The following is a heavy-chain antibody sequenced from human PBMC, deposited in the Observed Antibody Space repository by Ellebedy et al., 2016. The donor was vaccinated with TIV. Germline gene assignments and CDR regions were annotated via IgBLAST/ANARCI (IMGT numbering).Heavy chain of an antibody. Sequence: PGGSLRLSCAASGLTFSDYGMHWVRQAPGEGLEWVAIIAHDGSIRHYADSVQGRFTISRDNSNNTLYLQMTSLRTEDTAVYYCAKERHPRHPRWMGPTYFDYWGQGTLVAVSS. D-gene: IGHD4-23*01. CDR1: GLTFSDYG. J-gene: IGHJ4*02. CDR3: AKERHPRHPRWMGPTYFDY. V-gene: IGHV3-30*18. CDR2: IAHDGSIR.